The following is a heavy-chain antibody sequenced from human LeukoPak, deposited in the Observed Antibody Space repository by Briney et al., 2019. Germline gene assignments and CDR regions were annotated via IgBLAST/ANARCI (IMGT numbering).Heavy chain of an antibody. CDR2: ISPYNGNT. V-gene: IGHV1-18*01. Sequence: ASVKVSCKASGYTFPSYGISWVRQAPGQGLEWMGWISPYNGNTKYAQKFQGRVTMTTDTSTSTAYLDLRSLRSDDTAIYYCAKDPAWDVRGGDYWGQGTLVTVSS. J-gene: IGHJ4*02. CDR1: GYTFPSYG. D-gene: IGHD3-10*01. CDR3: AKDPAWDVRGGDY.